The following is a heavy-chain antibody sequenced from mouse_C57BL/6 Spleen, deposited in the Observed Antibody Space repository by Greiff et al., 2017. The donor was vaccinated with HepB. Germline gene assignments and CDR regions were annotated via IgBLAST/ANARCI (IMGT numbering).Heavy chain of an antibody. V-gene: IGHV5-17*01. CDR3: ASYYYGSSYYWYFDV. CDR2: ISSGSSTI. CDR1: GFTFSDYG. Sequence: EVQRVESGGGLVKPGGSLKLSCAASGFTFSDYGMHWVRQAPEKGLEWVAYISSGSSTIYYADTVKGRFTISRDNAKNTLFLQMTSLRSEDTAMYYCASYYYGSSYYWYFDVWGTGTTVTVSS. D-gene: IGHD1-1*01. J-gene: IGHJ1*03.